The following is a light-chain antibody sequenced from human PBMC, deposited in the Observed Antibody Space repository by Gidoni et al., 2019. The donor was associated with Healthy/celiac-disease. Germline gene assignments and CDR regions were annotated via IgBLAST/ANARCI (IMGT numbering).Light chain of an antibody. CDR3: RAWNSGTVI. Sequence: SYELTQSPSVSVSPGQTASIPCSGDELVRKTASWYQQKAGQSPVLVMYEDKKRPSGIPERFSGSTSGNTATLTIGGTQAIDGADYYCRAWNSGTVIFGGGPKLTVL. CDR1: ELVRKT. J-gene: IGLJ2*01. V-gene: IGLV3-1*01. CDR2: EDK.